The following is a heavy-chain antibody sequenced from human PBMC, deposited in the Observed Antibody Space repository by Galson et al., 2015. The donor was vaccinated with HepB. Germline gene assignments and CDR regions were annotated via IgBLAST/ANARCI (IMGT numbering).Heavy chain of an antibody. CDR1: GFTFSSYW. Sequence: SLRLSCAASGFTFSSYWMSWVRQAPGKGLEWVANIKQDGSEEYSVDSVKGRFTISRDNAKNPLFLQMNSLRAEDTAVYFCARATVTPGWFFDLWGRGTLVTVSS. J-gene: IGHJ2*01. V-gene: IGHV3-7*04. D-gene: IGHD4-23*01. CDR2: IKQDGSEE. CDR3: ARATVTPGWFFDL.